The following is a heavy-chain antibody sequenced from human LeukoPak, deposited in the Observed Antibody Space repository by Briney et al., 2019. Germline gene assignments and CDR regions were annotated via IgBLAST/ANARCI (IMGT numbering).Heavy chain of an antibody. CDR2: IYWNDDK. D-gene: IGHD2-2*01. Sequence: ESGPTLVNPTQTLTLTCTFSGLSLSTSGVGVGWIRQPPGKALEWLALIYWNDDKRYSPSLKSRLTITKDTSKNQVVLTMTNMDPVDTATYYCAHIVVVPAALVYYFDYWGQGTLVTVSS. V-gene: IGHV2-5*01. J-gene: IGHJ4*02. CDR3: AHIVVVPAALVYYFDY. CDR1: GLSLSTSGVG.